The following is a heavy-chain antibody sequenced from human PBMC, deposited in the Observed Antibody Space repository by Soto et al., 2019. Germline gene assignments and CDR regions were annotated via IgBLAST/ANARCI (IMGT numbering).Heavy chain of an antibody. J-gene: IGHJ5*02. D-gene: IGHD2-2*01. CDR1: GFTFSSYS. Sequence: EVQLVESGGGLVKPGGSLRLSCAASGFTFSSYSMNWVRQAPGKGLEWVSSISSSSSYIYYADSVKGRFTISRDNAKNSLYLQMNSLRAEDTAVYYCARDHLAVVPAHSWFDPWGQGTLVTVSS. V-gene: IGHV3-21*01. CDR2: ISSSSSYI. CDR3: ARDHLAVVPAHSWFDP.